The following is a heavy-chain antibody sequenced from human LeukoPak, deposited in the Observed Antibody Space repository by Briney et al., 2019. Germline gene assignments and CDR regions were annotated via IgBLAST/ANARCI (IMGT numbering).Heavy chain of an antibody. V-gene: IGHV4-34*01. Sequence: NSSETLSLTCAVYGGSLSGYYWSWIRQPPGKGLEWIGEINHSGSTNYNPSLKSRVTISVDTSKNQFSLKLSSVTAADTAVYYCAGLTGTMSDWGQGTLVTVSS. D-gene: IGHD1-7*01. J-gene: IGHJ4*02. CDR1: GGSLSGYY. CDR2: INHSGST. CDR3: AGLTGTMSD.